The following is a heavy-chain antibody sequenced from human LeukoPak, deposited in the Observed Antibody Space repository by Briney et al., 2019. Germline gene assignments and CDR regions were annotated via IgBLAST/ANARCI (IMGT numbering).Heavy chain of an antibody. D-gene: IGHD6-6*01. Sequence: GECLKISCKGSGYSFANSWIGWVRQLPGKGLEWMGIIYPGNSNTRYSPSFQGQVTISADKSTTTAYLQWSRLEASDTAMYYCARHGAIAARGIDYWGQGTLVTVSS. V-gene: IGHV5-51*01. CDR1: GYSFANSW. CDR3: ARHGAIAARGIDY. CDR2: IYPGNSNT. J-gene: IGHJ4*02.